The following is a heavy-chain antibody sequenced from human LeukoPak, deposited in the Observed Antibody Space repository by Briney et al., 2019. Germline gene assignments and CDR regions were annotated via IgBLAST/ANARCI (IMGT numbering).Heavy chain of an antibody. D-gene: IGHD3-22*01. Sequence: EGSLRLSCAASEFTFSSYEMNWVRQAPGKGLEWVSYISSSGSTIYYSDSVKGRFTISRDNAKNSLYLQMNSLRAEDTAVYYCARAGGYYDSSGYSGIYAFDIWGQGTMVTVSS. CDR3: ARAGGYYDSSGYSGIYAFDI. CDR1: EFTFSSYE. J-gene: IGHJ3*02. V-gene: IGHV3-48*03. CDR2: ISSSGSTI.